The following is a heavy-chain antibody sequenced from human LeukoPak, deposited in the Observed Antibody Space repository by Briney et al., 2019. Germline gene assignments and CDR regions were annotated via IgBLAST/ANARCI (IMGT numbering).Heavy chain of an antibody. D-gene: IGHD3-9*01. V-gene: IGHV1-46*01. J-gene: IGHJ4*02. CDR3: ARDRAIYDILTGYRDNFDY. CDR2: INPSGSST. Sequence: ASVKVSCKASGYSFTSHYMHWVRQAPGQGLEWMGLINPSGSSTLYAQKFQGRVTMTRDTSISTAYMELSRLRSDGTAVYYCARDRAIYDILTGYRDNFDYWGQGTLVTVSS. CDR1: GYSFTSHY.